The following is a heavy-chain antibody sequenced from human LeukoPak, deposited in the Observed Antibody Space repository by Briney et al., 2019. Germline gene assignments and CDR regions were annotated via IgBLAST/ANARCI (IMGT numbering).Heavy chain of an antibody. Sequence: GGSLRLSCAASGFTVNNNYMSWVRQAPGKGLEWVSVIYSGGSTYYADSVKGRFTISRDNSKNTLYLQMNSLRAEDTAVYYCTRGASLYSSGWYYAYWGQGTLVTVSS. D-gene: IGHD6-19*01. J-gene: IGHJ4*02. V-gene: IGHV3-66*02. CDR3: TRGASLYSSGWYYAY. CDR2: IYSGGST. CDR1: GFTVNNNY.